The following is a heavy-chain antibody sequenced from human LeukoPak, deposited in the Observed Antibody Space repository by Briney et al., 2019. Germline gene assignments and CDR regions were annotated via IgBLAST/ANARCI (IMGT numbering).Heavy chain of an antibody. V-gene: IGHV4-4*07. CDR2: IYSSGSA. J-gene: IGHJ1*01. Sequence: PSETLSLTCTVSGGSIINHYRSWIRQPAGKGLEWIGRIYSSGSANYSPSLKSRVSMSIDTSNNHFSLNLTSVTAADTALYFCARDVRYASGWYTPASWGQGTLVTVSS. D-gene: IGHD6-19*01. CDR1: GGSIINHY. CDR3: ARDVRYASGWYTPAS.